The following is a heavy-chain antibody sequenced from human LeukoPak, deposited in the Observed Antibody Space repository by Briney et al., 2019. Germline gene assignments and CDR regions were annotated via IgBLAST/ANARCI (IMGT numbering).Heavy chain of an antibody. CDR2: LNDSGDST. V-gene: IGHV3-23*01. J-gene: IGHJ5*02. Sequence: GGSLRLSCVGSGFTFSSYAMSWVRQGPGKGLEWVSVLNDSGDSTYYAGSVKGRFTISRDNFKNTLYLQMNSLRAEDTAVYYCAKELGIAAAGTWFDPWGQGTLVTVSS. D-gene: IGHD6-13*01. CDR3: AKELGIAAAGTWFDP. CDR1: GFTFSSYA.